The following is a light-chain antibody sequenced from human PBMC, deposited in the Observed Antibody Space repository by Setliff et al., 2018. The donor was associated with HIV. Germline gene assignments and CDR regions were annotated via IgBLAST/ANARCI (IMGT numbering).Light chain of an antibody. CDR1: SSDVGSYNR. J-gene: IGLJ3*02. CDR3: CSYTSRNTWV. CDR2: EVN. Sequence: QSALTQPPSVSGSPGQPVTISCAGTSSDVGSYNRVSWYRQTPGTAPKLMIFEVNKRPSGVPDRFSGSRSGNTASLTIAGLQADDEADYYCCSYTSRNTWVFGGGTKGTVL. V-gene: IGLV2-18*02.